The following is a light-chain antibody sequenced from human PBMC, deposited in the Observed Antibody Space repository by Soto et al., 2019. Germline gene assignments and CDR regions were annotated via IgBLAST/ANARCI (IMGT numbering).Light chain of an antibody. CDR2: AAS. CDR1: QSISSY. Sequence: DIQITHSPSSLSASVGDRVTITCRASQSISSYLAWYQQKPGKAPKLLIYAASTLQSGVPSRFSGSGSGTDFTLTISSLQPEDVATYYCQKYDNVPITFGQGTRLEIK. CDR3: QKYDNVPIT. V-gene: IGKV1-27*01. J-gene: IGKJ5*01.